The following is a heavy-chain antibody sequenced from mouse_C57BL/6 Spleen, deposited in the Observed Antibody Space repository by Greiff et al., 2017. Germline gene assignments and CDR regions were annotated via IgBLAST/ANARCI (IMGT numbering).Heavy chain of an antibody. V-gene: IGHV1-69*01. CDR1: GYTFTSYW. D-gene: IGHD2-5*01. CDR3: ARRYSNYDYYAMDY. CDR2: IDPSDSYT. J-gene: IGHJ4*01. Sequence: QVQLQQPGAELVMPGASVKLSCKASGYTFTSYWMHWVKQRPGQGLEWIGEIDPSDSYTNYNQKFKGKSTLTVDKSSSTAYMQLSSLTSEDSAVYYCARRYSNYDYYAMDYWGQGTSVTVSS.